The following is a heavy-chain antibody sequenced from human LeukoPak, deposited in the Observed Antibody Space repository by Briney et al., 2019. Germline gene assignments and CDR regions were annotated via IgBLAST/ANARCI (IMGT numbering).Heavy chain of an antibody. Sequence: GGSLRLSCAASGFTFSSYGMHWVRQAPGKGLEWVAVISYDGSNKYYADSVKGRFTISRDNSKNTLYLQMNSLRAEDTAVYYCAKLVVRGDPFDYWGQGTLVTVSS. CDR2: ISYDGSNK. V-gene: IGHV3-30*18. J-gene: IGHJ4*02. CDR3: AKLVVRGDPFDY. D-gene: IGHD2-21*02. CDR1: GFTFSSYG.